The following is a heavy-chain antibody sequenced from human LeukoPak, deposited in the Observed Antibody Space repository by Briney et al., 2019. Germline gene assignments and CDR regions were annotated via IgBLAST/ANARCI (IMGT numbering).Heavy chain of an antibody. D-gene: IGHD5-24*01. CDR1: GYTFTGYY. J-gene: IGHJ3*02. CDR2: INPNSGGT. Sequence: ASVTVSCKASGYTFTGYYMHWVRQAPGQGLEWMGWINPNSGGTNYAQKFQGRVTMTRDTSISTAYMELSRLRSDDTAVYYCARVDVRDGYNLDAFDIWGQGTMVTVSS. CDR3: ARVDVRDGYNLDAFDI. V-gene: IGHV1-2*02.